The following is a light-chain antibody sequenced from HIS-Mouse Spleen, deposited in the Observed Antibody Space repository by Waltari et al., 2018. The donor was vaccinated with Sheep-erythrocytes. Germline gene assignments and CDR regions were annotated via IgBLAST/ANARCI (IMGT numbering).Light chain of an antibody. CDR3: QQRSNWYT. CDR2: DAS. CDR1: QIVSSY. Sequence: EIVLTQSPATLSLSPGERATLSCRASQIVSSYLAWYQPKPGQAPRLLIYDASNRATGIPARFSGSGSGTDFTLTISSLEPEDFAVYYCQQRSNWYTFGQGTKLEIK. V-gene: IGKV3-11*01. J-gene: IGKJ2*01.